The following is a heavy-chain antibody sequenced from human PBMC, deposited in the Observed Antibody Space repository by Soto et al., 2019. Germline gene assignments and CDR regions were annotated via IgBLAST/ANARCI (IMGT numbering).Heavy chain of an antibody. CDR3: ARERAAYYDFWSGSAFDI. V-gene: IGHV3-53*01. CDR2: IYSGGST. D-gene: IGHD3-3*01. CDR1: GCTVSSNY. Sequence: GGSLRLSCAASGCTVSSNYMSWVRQAPGKGLEWVSVIYSGGSTYYADSVKGRFTISRDNSKNTLYLQMNSLRAEDTAVYYCARERAAYYDFWSGSAFDIWGQGTMVTVSS. J-gene: IGHJ3*02.